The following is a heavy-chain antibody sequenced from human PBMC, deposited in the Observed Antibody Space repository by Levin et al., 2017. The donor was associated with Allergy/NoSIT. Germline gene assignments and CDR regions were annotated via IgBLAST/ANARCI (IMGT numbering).Heavy chain of an antibody. CDR1: GFTVNNYN. CDR2: IYGGDGT. D-gene: IGHD1-14*01. CDR3: ARDGTTSYGMDV. V-gene: IGHV3-53*01. Sequence: GGSLRLSCAASGFTVNNYNMNWVRQAPGKGLEWVSIIYGGDGTDYADSVKGRFTISRDISKNTVYLQMNGLRAEDTAVYYCARDGTTSYGMDVWGQGTTVTVSS. J-gene: IGHJ6*02.